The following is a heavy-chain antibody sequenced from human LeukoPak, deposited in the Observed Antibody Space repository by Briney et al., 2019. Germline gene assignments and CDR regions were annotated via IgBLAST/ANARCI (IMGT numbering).Heavy chain of an antibody. CDR1: GGPFSGHY. V-gene: IGHV4-34*01. Sequence: SETLSLTCAVYGGPFSGHYWSWIRQPPGKGLEWIGEINNSGSTNHNPSLKSRVTISVDTSKNEFSLKMSSVTAADTAVYYCTRDSGTTGEVKFDPWGQGTLVAVSS. J-gene: IGHJ5*02. CDR2: INNSGST. CDR3: TRDSGTTGEVKFDP. D-gene: IGHD3-10*01.